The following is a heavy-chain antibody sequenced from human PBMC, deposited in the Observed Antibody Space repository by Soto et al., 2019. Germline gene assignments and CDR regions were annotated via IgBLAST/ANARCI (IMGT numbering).Heavy chain of an antibody. V-gene: IGHV1-69*13. CDR1: GGTFSSYA. CDR2: IIPIFGTA. Sequence: SVKVSCKASGGTFSSYAISWVRQAPGQGLEWMGGIIPIFGTANYAQKFQGRVTITADESTSTAYMELSSLRSEDTAVYYCARSQRPTRIVVPETTWGENYYYYYGMDVWGQGTTVTVSS. J-gene: IGHJ6*02. D-gene: IGHD2-2*01. CDR3: ARSQRPTRIVVPETTWGENYYYYYGMDV.